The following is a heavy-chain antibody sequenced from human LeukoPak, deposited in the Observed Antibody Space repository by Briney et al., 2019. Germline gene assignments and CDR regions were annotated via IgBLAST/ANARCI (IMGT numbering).Heavy chain of an antibody. CDR1: GFTFSTYS. CDR2: ISRSASSI. D-gene: IGHD4-17*01. J-gene: IGHJ4*02. Sequence: GGSLRLSCASSGFTFSTYSRSWVRQAQGKGLEWVSYISRSASSIYYADSVKGRFTTSRDNAKNSLYLQMNSLRAEDTAIYFCARNDYGEYGIDYWGQGTLVTVSS. V-gene: IGHV3-21*01. CDR3: ARNDYGEYGIDY.